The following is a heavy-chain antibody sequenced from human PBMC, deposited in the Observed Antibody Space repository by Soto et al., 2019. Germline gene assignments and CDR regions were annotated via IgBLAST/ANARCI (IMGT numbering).Heavy chain of an antibody. V-gene: IGHV3-33*01. CDR1: GFTFSSYG. CDR2: IWYDGSNK. J-gene: IGHJ6*02. Sequence: LRLSCAASGFTFSSYGMHWVRQAPGKGLEWVAVIWYDGSNKYYADSVKGRFTISRDNSKNTLYLQMNSLRAEDTAVYYCARVAYYYYGMDVWGQGTTVTVSS. CDR3: ARVAYYYYGMDV.